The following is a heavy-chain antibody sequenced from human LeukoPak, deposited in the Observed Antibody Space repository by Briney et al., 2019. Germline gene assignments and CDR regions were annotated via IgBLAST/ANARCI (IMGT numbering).Heavy chain of an antibody. CDR2: ISGGAGNT. V-gene: IGHV3-23*01. Sequence: GASLRLSCAASGSTFSSYAMSWVRQAPGKGLECVSTISGGAGNTYYADSVKGRFTISRDNSKNTLYLQMNSLRAEDTAVYYCAQSREIAVFGVVKPDYWGQGTLVTVSS. CDR3: AQSREIAVFGVVKPDY. CDR1: GSTFSSYA. D-gene: IGHD3-3*01. J-gene: IGHJ4*02.